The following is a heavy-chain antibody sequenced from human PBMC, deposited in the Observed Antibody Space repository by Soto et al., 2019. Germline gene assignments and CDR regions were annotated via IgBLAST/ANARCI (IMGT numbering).Heavy chain of an antibody. V-gene: IGHV3-66*01. D-gene: IGHD3-9*01. J-gene: IGHJ4*02. CDR2: IYSGGST. Sequence: GGPLRLSCAASGFTVSSNYMSWVRQAPGKGLEWVLVIYSGGSTYYADSVKGRFTISRDNSKNTLYLQMNSLRAEDTAVYYCARDRGPSYYDILTGYYTPDYFDYWGQGTLVTVSS. CDR3: ARDRGPSYYDILTGYYTPDYFDY. CDR1: GFTVSSNY.